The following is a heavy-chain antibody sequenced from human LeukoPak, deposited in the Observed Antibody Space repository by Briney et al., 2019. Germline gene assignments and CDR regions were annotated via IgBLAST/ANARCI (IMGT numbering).Heavy chain of an antibody. CDR1: GYSFTSYW. CDR2: IYPGDSDT. D-gene: IGHD6-13*01. CDR3: ARPGQQLVGEDAFDI. J-gene: IGHJ3*02. Sequence: GESLKISCKGSGYSFTSYWIGWVRQMPGKGLEWMGIIYPGDSDTRYSPSFQGQVTISADKSISTAYLQWSSLKASDTAMYYCARPGQQLVGEDAFDIWGQGTMVTVSS. V-gene: IGHV5-51*01.